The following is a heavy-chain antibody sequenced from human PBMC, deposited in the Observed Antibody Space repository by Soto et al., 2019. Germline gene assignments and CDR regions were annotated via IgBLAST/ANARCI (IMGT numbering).Heavy chain of an antibody. V-gene: IGHV2-5*02. Sequence: QITLKESGPTLVKPTQTLTLTCTFSGFSLTTRGVGVGWIRQPPGKALECLALIYWDDDKRYSPSLQIRLSVTKDTSKSQVVLAMTHMDAVDTATYSCAHIPKYDQYAWFDPWGQGTLVSVSS. D-gene: IGHD3-16*01. CDR1: GFSLTTRGVG. CDR3: AHIPKYDQYAWFDP. J-gene: IGHJ5*02. CDR2: IYWDDDK.